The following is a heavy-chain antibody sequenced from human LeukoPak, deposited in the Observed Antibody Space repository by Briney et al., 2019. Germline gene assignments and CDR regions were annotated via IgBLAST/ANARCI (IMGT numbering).Heavy chain of an antibody. Sequence: GASMKVSCKASGYTFTGYYMHWVRQAPGQGLEWMGWINPNSGGTNYAQKFQGRVTMTRDTSISTAYMELSRLRSDDTAVYYCAREGKGWELRNAFDIWGQGTMVTVSS. CDR2: INPNSGGT. CDR3: AREGKGWELRNAFDI. J-gene: IGHJ3*02. V-gene: IGHV1-2*02. D-gene: IGHD1-26*01. CDR1: GYTFTGYY.